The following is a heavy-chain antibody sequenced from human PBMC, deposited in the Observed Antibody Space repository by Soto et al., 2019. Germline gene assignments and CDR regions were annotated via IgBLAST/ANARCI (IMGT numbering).Heavy chain of an antibody. V-gene: IGHV3-23*01. D-gene: IGHD2-15*01. Sequence: SGGSLRLSCAASGFTFSSYAMSWVRQAPGKGLEWVSAISGSGGSTYYADSVKGRFTISRDNSKNTLYLQMNSLRAEDTAVYYCAKGGIGYQIPNDYWGQGTLVTVSS. CDR1: GFTFSSYA. CDR2: ISGSGGST. J-gene: IGHJ4*02. CDR3: AKGGIGYQIPNDY.